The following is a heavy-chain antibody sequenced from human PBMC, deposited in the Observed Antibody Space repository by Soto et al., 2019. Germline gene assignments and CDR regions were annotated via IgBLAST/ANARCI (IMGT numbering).Heavy chain of an antibody. CDR2: INHSGST. Sequence: SETLSLTCAVYGGSFSGYYWSWIRQPPGKGLEWIGEINHSGSTNYNPSLKSRVTISVDTSKNQFSLKLSSVTAADTAVYYCARGGKYYGDLFYYYYGMDVWGQGTTVTGSS. CDR1: GGSFSGYY. CDR3: ARGGKYYGDLFYYYYGMDV. V-gene: IGHV4-34*01. D-gene: IGHD4-17*01. J-gene: IGHJ6*02.